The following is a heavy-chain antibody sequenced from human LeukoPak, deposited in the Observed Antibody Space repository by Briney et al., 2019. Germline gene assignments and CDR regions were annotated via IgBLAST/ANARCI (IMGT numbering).Heavy chain of an antibody. CDR3: AREPHDILAGYFPSFDY. V-gene: IGHV1-18*01. CDR1: GYTFTSYG. D-gene: IGHD3-9*01. J-gene: IGHJ4*02. CDR2: ISVYNGNT. Sequence: ASVKLSFKSSGYTFTSYGISWGRQAPGQGLEWMGWISVYNGNTTYSKTPQGRVTMTTDTSTSTAYMELRSLRSDDTAVYYCAREPHDILAGYFPSFDYWGQGTLVTVSS.